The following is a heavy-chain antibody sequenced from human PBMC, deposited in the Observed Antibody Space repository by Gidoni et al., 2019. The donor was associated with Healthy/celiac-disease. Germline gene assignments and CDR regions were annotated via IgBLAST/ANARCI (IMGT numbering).Heavy chain of an antibody. CDR1: GFTFSSSS. CDR3: ARDGADSSGYYHRGTTVWTSGMDV. J-gene: IGHJ6*02. CDR2: ISSSSSYI. D-gene: IGHD3-22*01. Sequence: EVQLVESGGGLVKPGGSLRLSCAASGFTFSSSSMNWVRQAPGKGLEWVSSISSSSSYIYDADSVKGRFTISRDNAKNSLYLQMNSLRAEDTAVYYCARDGADSSGYYHRGTTVWTSGMDVWGQGTTVTVSS. V-gene: IGHV3-21*01.